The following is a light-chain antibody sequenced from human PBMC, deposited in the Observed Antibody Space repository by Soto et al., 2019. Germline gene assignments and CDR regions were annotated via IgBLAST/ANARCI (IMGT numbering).Light chain of an antibody. CDR1: QSVSSSY. Sequence: EIVLTQSPGTLSLSSGDRATLSCRASQSVSSSYLAWYQQKPGQAPRLLIYGVSSRATGIPNRFSGSGSGTDFTLTINRLEPEDFAVYSCQRYGSSPTTFGQGTKLEIK. CDR2: GVS. CDR3: QRYGSSPTT. V-gene: IGKV3-20*01. J-gene: IGKJ2*01.